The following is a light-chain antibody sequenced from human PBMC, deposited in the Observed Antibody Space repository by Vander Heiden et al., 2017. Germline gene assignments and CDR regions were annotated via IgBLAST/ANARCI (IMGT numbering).Light chain of an antibody. J-gene: IGLJ1*01. CDR1: SSDVGGYNY. CDR2: DVG. CDR3: CSYTSSATRV. V-gene: IGLV2-14*01. Sequence: QSALTQPASVTGSPGQSITISCIGTSSDVGGYNYVSWYQQHPGKAPKLMIYDVGDRPSGVSNRFSGSKSANTASLTISGLQAEDEGDYYCCSYTSSATRVFGTGTKVTVL.